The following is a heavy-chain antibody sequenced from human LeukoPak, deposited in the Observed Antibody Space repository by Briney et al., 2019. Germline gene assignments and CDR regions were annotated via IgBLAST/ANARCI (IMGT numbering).Heavy chain of an antibody. J-gene: IGHJ4*02. CDR2: MNPNSGNT. Sequence: ASVKVSCKASGYTFTSYGISWVRQAPGQGLEWMGWMNPNSGNTGYAQKFQGRVTMTRNTSISTAYMELSSLRSEDTAVYYCARVAYFHSVGDFWSGYPYYFDYWGQGTLVTVSS. V-gene: IGHV1-8*02. CDR1: GYTFTSYG. D-gene: IGHD3-3*01. CDR3: ARVAYFHSVGDFWSGYPYYFDY.